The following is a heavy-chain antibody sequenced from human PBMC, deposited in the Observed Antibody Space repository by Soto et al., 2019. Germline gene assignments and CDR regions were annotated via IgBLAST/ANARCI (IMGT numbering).Heavy chain of an antibody. J-gene: IGHJ4*02. V-gene: IGHV5-51*01. CDR3: ARPGYYDSSGFFNFDY. D-gene: IGHD3-22*01. Sequence: PGESLKISCKASGYSFNTYWIGWVRQLPGKGLEWMGIICPGDSDARYSPSFQGQVTISADKSFTTVYLQWNSLKASDTAIYYCARPGYYDSSGFFNFDYWGQGTLVTVSS. CDR1: GYSFNTYW. CDR2: ICPGDSDA.